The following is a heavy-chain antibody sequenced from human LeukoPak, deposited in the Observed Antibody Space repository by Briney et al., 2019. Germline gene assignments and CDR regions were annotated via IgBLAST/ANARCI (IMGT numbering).Heavy chain of an antibody. J-gene: IGHJ3*02. CDR2: MSGSSNYI. CDR1: GFILSSYS. V-gene: IGHV3-21*01. CDR3: ARDPYDSGGYGAFDI. D-gene: IGHD3-22*01. Sequence: GGSLRLSCAASGFILSSYSINWVRQAPGKGLEWVSCMSGSSNYIYYTDSVKGRFTLSRDNAKNSLSLQMNSLRAEDTAVYYCARDPYDSGGYGAFDIWGQGTMVTVSS.